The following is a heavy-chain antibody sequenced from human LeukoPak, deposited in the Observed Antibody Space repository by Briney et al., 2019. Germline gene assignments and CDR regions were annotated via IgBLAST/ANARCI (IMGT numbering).Heavy chain of an antibody. V-gene: IGHV4-34*01. CDR1: GGSLSGYY. J-gene: IGHJ4*02. D-gene: IGHD3-3*01. CDR3: ARRRVTIFGVVIRPYFDY. Sequence: SETLSLTCAVYGGSLSGYYWSWIRQPPGKGLEWIGEINHSGSTNYNPSLKSRVTISVDTSKNQFSLKLSSVTAADTAAYYCARRRVTIFGVVIRPYFDYWGQGTLVTVSS. CDR2: INHSGST.